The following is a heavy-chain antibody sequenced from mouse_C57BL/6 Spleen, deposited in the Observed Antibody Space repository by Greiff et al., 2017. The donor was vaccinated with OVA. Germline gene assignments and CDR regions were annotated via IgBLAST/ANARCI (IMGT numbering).Heavy chain of an antibody. CDR1: GYSITSGYY. V-gene: IGHV3-6*01. D-gene: IGHD1-1*01. Sequence: EVKLMESGPGLVKPSQSLSLTCSVPGYSITSGYYWNWIRQFPGNKLEWMGYISYDGSNNYNPSLKNRISITRDTSKNQFFLKLNSVTTEDTATYYCAKGVYYYGSSYEGAMDYWGQGTSVTVSS. CDR2: ISYDGSN. J-gene: IGHJ4*01. CDR3: AKGVYYYGSSYEGAMDY.